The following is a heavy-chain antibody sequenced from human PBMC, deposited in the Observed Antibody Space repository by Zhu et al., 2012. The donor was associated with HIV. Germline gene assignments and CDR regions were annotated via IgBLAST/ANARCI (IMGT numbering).Heavy chain of an antibody. Sequence: QVQLQQWGAGLLKPSETLSLTCAVYGGSFSGYYWSWIRQPPGKGLEWIGEINHSGSTNYNPSLKSRVTISVDTSKNQFSLKLSSVTAADTAVYYCATPSPYCGGDCWRGRGQFDYWGQGTLVTVSS. D-gene: IGHD2-21*02. CDR3: ATPSPYCGGDCWRGRGQFDY. V-gene: IGHV4-34*01. CDR1: GGSFSGYY. J-gene: IGHJ4*02. CDR2: INHSGST.